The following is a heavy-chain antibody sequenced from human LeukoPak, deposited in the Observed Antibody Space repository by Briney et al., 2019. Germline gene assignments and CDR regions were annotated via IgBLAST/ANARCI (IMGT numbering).Heavy chain of an antibody. CDR3: ARGFDVWGSYRYYFDY. CDR2: INPNSGGT. D-gene: IGHD3-16*02. Sequence: ASVKVSCKASGYTFTGYYMHWVRQAPGQGLEWMGWINPNSGGTNYAQKSQGRVTMTRDTSISTAYMELSRLRSDDTAVYYCARGFDVWGSYRYYFDYWGQGTLVTVSS. V-gene: IGHV1-2*02. CDR1: GYTFTGYY. J-gene: IGHJ4*02.